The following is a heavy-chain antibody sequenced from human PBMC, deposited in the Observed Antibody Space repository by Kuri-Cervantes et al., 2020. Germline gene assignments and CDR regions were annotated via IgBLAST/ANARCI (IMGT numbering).Heavy chain of an antibody. CDR3: AKFRGAGWYTLFYY. V-gene: IGHV3-23*01. D-gene: IGHD6-19*01. J-gene: IGHJ4*02. CDR2: ISGSGDST. CDR1: GFTFTNYA. Sequence: GESLKISCAASGFTFTNYAMTWVRQAPGKGLEWVSAISGSGDSTYSADSVKGRFTISRDNSENTLYLQMNSLRAEDTAVYYCAKFRGAGWYTLFYYWGQGTLVTVSS.